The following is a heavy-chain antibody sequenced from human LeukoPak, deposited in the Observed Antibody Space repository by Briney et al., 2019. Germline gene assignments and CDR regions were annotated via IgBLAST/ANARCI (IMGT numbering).Heavy chain of an antibody. Sequence: GGSLRLSCAASQFSFSAYSMNWVRQAPGKGLEWVAYISTSSKVIYYGGSVKGRFTISRDNAQRSLYLQMNSLRAEDTAVYYCARDRAVAGPVDYWGQGTLVTVSS. D-gene: IGHD6-19*01. J-gene: IGHJ4*02. V-gene: IGHV3-48*04. CDR3: ARDRAVAGPVDY. CDR1: QFSFSAYS. CDR2: ISTSSKVI.